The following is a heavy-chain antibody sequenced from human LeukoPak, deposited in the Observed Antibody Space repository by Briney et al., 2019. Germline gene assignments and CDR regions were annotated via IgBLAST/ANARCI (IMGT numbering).Heavy chain of an antibody. J-gene: IGHJ4*02. CDR2: IIPIFGTA. V-gene: IGHV1-69*05. CDR3: ATCDIAARPYFDY. D-gene: IGHD6-6*01. Sequence: SAKVSCKASGGTFSSYAISWVRQAPGQGLEWMGGIIPIFGTANYAQKFQGRVTITTDESTSTAYMELSSLRSEDTVVYYCATCDIAARPYFDYWGQGTLVTVSS. CDR1: GGTFSSYA.